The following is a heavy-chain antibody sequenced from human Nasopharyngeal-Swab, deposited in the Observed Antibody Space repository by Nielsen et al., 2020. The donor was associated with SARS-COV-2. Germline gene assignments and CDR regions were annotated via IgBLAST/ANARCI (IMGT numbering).Heavy chain of an antibody. CDR2: ISWNSGSI. Sequence: PGKGLEWVSGISWNSGSIGYADSVKGRFTISRDNAKNSLYLQMNSLRAEDTALYYCAKDGVAVAGTGLGYYYYYYMDVWGKGTTVTVSS. D-gene: IGHD6-19*01. CDR3: AKDGVAVAGTGLGYYYYYYMDV. J-gene: IGHJ6*03. V-gene: IGHV3-9*01.